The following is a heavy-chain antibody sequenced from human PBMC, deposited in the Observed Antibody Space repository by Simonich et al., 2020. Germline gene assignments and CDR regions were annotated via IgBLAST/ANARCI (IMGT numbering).Heavy chain of an antibody. CDR2: ISVSGGST. CDR3: AKEVSSGFISG. Sequence: EVQLLESGGGLVQPGGSLRLSCGASGFTFSSYAMSWVRPAPGTGLEWVAGISVSGGSTYYPDSVKGRFTISRANSKNTLYLQMNSLRDEDTAVYYCAKEVSSGFISGWGQGTMVTVSS. V-gene: IGHV3-23*01. J-gene: IGHJ3*01. D-gene: IGHD2-21*01. CDR1: GFTFSSYA.